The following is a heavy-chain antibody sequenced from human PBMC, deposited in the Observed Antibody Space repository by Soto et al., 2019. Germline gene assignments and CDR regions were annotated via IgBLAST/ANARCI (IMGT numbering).Heavy chain of an antibody. CDR1: GYPFIKYG. CDR2: INVDSGYT. Sequence: QLQLVQSAAEVKKPGASVRVSCKAYGYPFIKYGISWIRQAPEQGLEWMGWINVDSGYTNYAQKFQGRVTMTADTSSDTAFMELRSLRLDDTAVYFCATSSDTEFDPWSQGTLVSVSS. V-gene: IGHV1-18*04. J-gene: IGHJ5*02. CDR3: ATSSDTEFDP. D-gene: IGHD3-9*01.